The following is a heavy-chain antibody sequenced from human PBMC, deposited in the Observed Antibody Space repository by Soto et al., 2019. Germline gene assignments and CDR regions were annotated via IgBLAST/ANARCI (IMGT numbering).Heavy chain of an antibody. D-gene: IGHD6-19*01. V-gene: IGHV3-30*04. Sequence: GGSLRLSCAASGFTFTTYAIHWVRQAPGKGLEWVAIISNDGRDKYYADSVKGRFTISRDNSKNTLYLQMSSLRSEDTAVYYCAKVPAPWLVQGYFDYWGQGTLVTVSS. CDR3: AKVPAPWLVQGYFDY. J-gene: IGHJ4*02. CDR1: GFTFTTYA. CDR2: ISNDGRDK.